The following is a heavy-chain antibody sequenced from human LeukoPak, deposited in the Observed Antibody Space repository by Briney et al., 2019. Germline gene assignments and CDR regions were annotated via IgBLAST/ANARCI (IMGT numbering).Heavy chain of an antibody. D-gene: IGHD6-13*01. CDR2: ISSNGGST. CDR3: ARGIQIDY. V-gene: IGHV3-64*01. J-gene: IGHJ4*02. CDR1: GFTLSSYA. Sequence: GGSLRLSYAASGFTLSSYAMHWVRQAPGKGLEYVSAISSNGGSTYYANSVKGRFTISRDNAKNSLYLQMNSLRVEDTAVYYCARGIQIDYWGQRTLVTVSS.